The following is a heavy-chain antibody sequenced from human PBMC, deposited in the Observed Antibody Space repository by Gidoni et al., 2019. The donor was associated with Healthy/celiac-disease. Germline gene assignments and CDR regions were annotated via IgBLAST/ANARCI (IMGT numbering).Heavy chain of an antibody. V-gene: IGHV3-7*03. J-gene: IGHJ4*02. CDR3: AAWGGEMATITGVWYFDY. CDR1: GLTFSSYW. Sequence: EVQRVESGGGLVQPGGCRRLSCAASGLTFSSYWMSWVRQAPGKGLEWVANIKQDGSEEYYVASVKARFTISRDNAKNSLYLQMNTLRAEDTAVYYCAAWGGEMATITGVWYFDYWGQGTLVTVSS. D-gene: IGHD5-12*01. CDR2: IKQDGSEE.